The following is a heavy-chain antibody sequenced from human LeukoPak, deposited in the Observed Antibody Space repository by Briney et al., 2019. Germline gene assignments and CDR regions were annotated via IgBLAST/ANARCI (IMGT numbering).Heavy chain of an antibody. V-gene: IGHV4-34*01. CDR2: INHSGST. J-gene: IGHJ4*02. CDR3: ARAVSGRFDY. D-gene: IGHD6-19*01. Sequence: SETLSLTCAVYGGPFSGYYWSWIRQPPGKGLEWIGEINHSGSTNYNPSLKSRVTISVDTSKNQFSLKLSSVTAADTAIYYCARAVSGRFDYWGQGTLVTVSS. CDR1: GGPFSGYY.